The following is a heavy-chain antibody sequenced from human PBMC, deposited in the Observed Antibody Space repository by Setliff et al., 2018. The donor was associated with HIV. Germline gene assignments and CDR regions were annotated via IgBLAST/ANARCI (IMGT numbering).Heavy chain of an antibody. D-gene: IGHD3-22*01. CDR3: ARPYDSLYG. J-gene: IGHJ4*02. V-gene: IGHV4-39*01. CDR2: IYYRGAT. Sequence: SLTCTVSGGSIRNSDFYWGWIRQSPGKGLEWIGSIYYRGATYYNPTLQSRVTISADTSKNQFYLKLTSVTAADTAIYYCARPYDSLYGWGQGVLVTVSS. CDR1: GGSIRNSDFY.